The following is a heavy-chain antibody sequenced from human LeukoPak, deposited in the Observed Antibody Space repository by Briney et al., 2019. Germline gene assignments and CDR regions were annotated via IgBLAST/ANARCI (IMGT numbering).Heavy chain of an antibody. CDR1: GFTFSSYE. D-gene: IGHD2-8*01. J-gene: IGHJ6*02. V-gene: IGHV3-48*03. Sequence: GRSLRLSCAASGFTFSSYEMNWVRQAPGKGLEWVSYISSSGSTIYYADSVKGRFTISRDNAKNSLYLQMNSLRAEDTAVYYCARVLRMGYYYGMDVWGQGTTVTVSS. CDR3: ARVLRMGYYYGMDV. CDR2: ISSSGSTI.